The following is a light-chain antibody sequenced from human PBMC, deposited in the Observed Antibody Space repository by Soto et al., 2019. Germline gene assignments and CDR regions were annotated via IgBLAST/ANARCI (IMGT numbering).Light chain of an antibody. CDR1: QSVSSSY. J-gene: IGKJ1*01. CDR2: GAS. CDR3: QQYGSSRGT. V-gene: IGKV3-20*01. Sequence: EILLTQSPGTLSLSQGETATLSSRASQSVSSSYLAWYQQKPGQAPRLLIYGASSRATGIPDRFSGSGSGTDFTLTISRLEPEDFAVYYCQQYGSSRGTFGQGTKV.